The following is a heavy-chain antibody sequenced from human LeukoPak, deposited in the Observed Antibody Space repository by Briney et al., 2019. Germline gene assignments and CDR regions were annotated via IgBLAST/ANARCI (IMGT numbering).Heavy chain of an antibody. Sequence: GGSLRLSCAASGFTFSSYEMNWVRQAPGKGLEWVSYISSSGSTIYYADSVKGRFTISRDNAKNSLYLQMNSLRAEDTAVYYCAKGAYYDSSGYHFDYWGQGTLVTVSS. CDR3: AKGAYYDSSGYHFDY. J-gene: IGHJ4*02. CDR1: GFTFSSYE. V-gene: IGHV3-48*03. CDR2: ISSSGSTI. D-gene: IGHD3-22*01.